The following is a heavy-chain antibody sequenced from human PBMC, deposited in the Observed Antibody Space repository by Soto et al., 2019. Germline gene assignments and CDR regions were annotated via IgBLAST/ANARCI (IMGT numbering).Heavy chain of an antibody. Sequence: EVQLVESGGGLVPPGGFLRLSCAASGITLSNYAMSWVRQAPGKGLEWVSGISSSGGSTYYAGSVKGRFTIARDNSKNTLFLQMNSLRAEDTAVYYCAKAPASSLTASRPFDQWGQGTLVTVSS. J-gene: IGHJ4*02. CDR3: AKAPASSLTASRPFDQ. CDR2: ISSSGGST. D-gene: IGHD5-18*01. CDR1: GITLSNYA. V-gene: IGHV3-23*04.